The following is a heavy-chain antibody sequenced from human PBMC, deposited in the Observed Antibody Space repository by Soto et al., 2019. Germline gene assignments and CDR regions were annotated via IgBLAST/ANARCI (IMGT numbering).Heavy chain of an antibody. CDR2: IYYSGST. CDR3: ATFGELPYDAFDI. V-gene: IGHV4-61*01. J-gene: IGHJ3*02. Sequence: SDTLSLTCTFSGFFVNSDTHSWRWLRQTPGKRLEWIGYIYYSGSTNYNPSLKSRVTISVDTSKNQFSLKLSSVTAADTAVYYCATFGELPYDAFDIWGQGTMVTGSS. CDR1: GFFVNSDTHS. D-gene: IGHD3-10*01.